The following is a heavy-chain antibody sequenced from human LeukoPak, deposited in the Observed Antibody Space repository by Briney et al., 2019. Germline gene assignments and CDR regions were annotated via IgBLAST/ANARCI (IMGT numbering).Heavy chain of an antibody. CDR2: IDRDGNNI. CDR3: ARGGWFGEPS. Sequence: GGSLRLSCAASGFPFSRFWMHWVRQAPGKGLVWVSRIDRDGNNINYADSVKGRFTISRDNAKNTLYLQMKSLRAEDTAVYYCARGGWFGEPSWGQGTLVTVSS. CDR1: GFPFSRFW. J-gene: IGHJ4*02. D-gene: IGHD3-10*01. V-gene: IGHV3-74*01.